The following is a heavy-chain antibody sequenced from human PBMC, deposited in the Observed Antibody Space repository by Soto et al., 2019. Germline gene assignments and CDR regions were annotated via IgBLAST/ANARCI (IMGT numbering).Heavy chain of an antibody. J-gene: IGHJ4*02. CDR1: AFSISTGGVG. V-gene: IGHV2-5*02. D-gene: IGHD5-18*01. Sequence: SGPTLVNPTQTLTLTCTFSAFSISTGGVGVGWIRQPPGKALEWLALIYWDDDKRYSPSLKSRLTITKDTSKNQVVLTMTNMDPVDTATYYCAHSVEVGYSYGYIYWGQGTLVTVSS. CDR3: AHSVEVGYSYGYIY. CDR2: IYWDDDK.